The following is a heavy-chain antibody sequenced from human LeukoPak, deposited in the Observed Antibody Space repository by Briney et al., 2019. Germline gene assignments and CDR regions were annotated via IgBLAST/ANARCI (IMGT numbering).Heavy chain of an antibody. J-gene: IGHJ5*02. CDR3: AKGSSGYFADL. V-gene: IGHV3-23*01. CDR2: ISNDGGGT. Sequence: GGSLRLSCAASGFTFNNYGLIWVRQAPGKGLEWVAAISNDGGGTMYAAFVEGRFTISRDNSKNTLFLQMNSLRAEDTALYYCAKGSSGYFADLWGQGTLVPVSS. CDR1: GFTFNNYG. D-gene: IGHD3-22*01.